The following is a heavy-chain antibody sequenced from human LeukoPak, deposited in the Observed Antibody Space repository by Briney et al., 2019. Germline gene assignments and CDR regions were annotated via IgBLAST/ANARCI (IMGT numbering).Heavy chain of an antibody. CDR3: ARATHYDFWSGYLPNFDY. CDR2: IKQDGSEK. Sequence: GGSLRLSCAAPGFTFSSYWMSWVRQAPGKRLEWVANIKQDGSEKCYVDSVKGRFTISRDNAKNSLYLQMNSLRAEDTAVYYCARATHYDFWSGYLPNFDYWGQGTLVTVSS. V-gene: IGHV3-7*01. D-gene: IGHD3-3*01. CDR1: GFTFSSYW. J-gene: IGHJ4*02.